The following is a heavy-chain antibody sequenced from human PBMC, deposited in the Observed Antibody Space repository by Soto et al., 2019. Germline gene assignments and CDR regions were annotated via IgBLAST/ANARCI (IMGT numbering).Heavy chain of an antibody. CDR1: GYTFTSYG. J-gene: IGHJ4*02. Sequence: QVQLVQSGAEVKKPGASVKVSCKTSGYTFTSYGISWVRQAPGQGLEWMGWISAYNGNTNYAQKPQGRVTMTTDTSTSTAYMELRSLRADDTAVYYCARDRHSFHVYSSASAADYWGKGTLVTVSS. CDR3: ARDRHSFHVYSSASAADY. V-gene: IGHV1-18*01. D-gene: IGHD6-25*01. CDR2: ISAYNGNT.